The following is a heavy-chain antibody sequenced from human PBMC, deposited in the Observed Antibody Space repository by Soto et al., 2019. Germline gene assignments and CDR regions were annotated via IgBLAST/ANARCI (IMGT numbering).Heavy chain of an antibody. CDR3: ARPHYDSNTFYYFFDY. D-gene: IGHD3-22*01. J-gene: IGHJ4*02. Sequence: PSETLSLTCAVYGGSFSGYFWSWIRQPPGKGLEWIGEIFHGGSTNYSPSLKRRVTISVDTSKNQFSLELSSVTAADTAVYYCARPHYDSNTFYYFFDYWGQGTLVTVSS. CDR2: IFHGGST. V-gene: IGHV4-34*12. CDR1: GGSFSGYF.